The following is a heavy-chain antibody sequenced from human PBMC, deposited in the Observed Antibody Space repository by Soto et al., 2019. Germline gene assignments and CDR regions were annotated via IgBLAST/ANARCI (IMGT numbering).Heavy chain of an antibody. J-gene: IGHJ4*02. CDR1: GGSISSYY. CDR3: ARGHPETTFDY. CDR2: IYYSGST. Sequence: SETLSLTCTVSGGSISSYYWSWIRQPPGKGLEWIGYIYYSGSTNYNPSLKSRVTISVDTSKNQFSLKLSSVTAADTAVYYCARGHPETTFDYWGQGTLVTVSS. V-gene: IGHV4-59*08. D-gene: IGHD4-17*01.